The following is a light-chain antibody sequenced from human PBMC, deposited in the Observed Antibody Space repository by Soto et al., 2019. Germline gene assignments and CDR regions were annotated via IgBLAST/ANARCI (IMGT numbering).Light chain of an antibody. CDR2: GAS. J-gene: IGKJ1*01. Sequence: EIVMTQSPATLSVSPGERATLSCRASRSVSSNLAWYQQEPGQAPRLLIYGASTRATGIPARFSGSGSRTEFTLTISSLESEDFAVYYCQQYKSSPALGKGTKADIK. CDR1: RSVSSN. V-gene: IGKV3-15*01. CDR3: QQYKSSPA.